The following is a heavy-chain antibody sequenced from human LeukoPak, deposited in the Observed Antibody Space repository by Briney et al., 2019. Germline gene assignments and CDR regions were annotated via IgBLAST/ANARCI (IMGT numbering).Heavy chain of an antibody. D-gene: IGHD3-10*01. V-gene: IGHV4-39*07. CDR3: ASLPTGVRGVIITWGYFDY. Sequence: SETLSLTCTVAGGSISSSSYYWGWIRQPPGKGLEWIGSIYYSGSTYYNPSLKSRVTISVDTSKNQFSLKLSSVTAADTAVYYCASLPTGVRGVIITWGYFDYWGQGTLVTVSS. CDR2: IYYSGST. CDR1: GGSISSSSYY. J-gene: IGHJ4*02.